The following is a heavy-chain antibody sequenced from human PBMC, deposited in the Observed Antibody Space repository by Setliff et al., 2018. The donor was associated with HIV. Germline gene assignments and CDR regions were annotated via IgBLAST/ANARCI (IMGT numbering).Heavy chain of an antibody. D-gene: IGHD5-12*01. CDR3: ARGRDGYKPEPFDS. CDR1: GDIFTSYG. Sequence: GASVKVSCKASGDIFTSYGISWVRQAPGQGLEWMGWISAYNGNTNYAQKLQGRVTMTTDTSTSTAYMELRSLRSDDTAVYYCARGRDGYKPEPFDSWGQGTLVTVSS. CDR2: ISAYNGNT. J-gene: IGHJ4*02. V-gene: IGHV1-18*01.